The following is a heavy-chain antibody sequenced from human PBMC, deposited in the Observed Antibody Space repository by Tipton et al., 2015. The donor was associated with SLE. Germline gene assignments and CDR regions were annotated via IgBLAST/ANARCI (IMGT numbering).Heavy chain of an antibody. CDR3: ARVSINRGQSMVRGILTYYSYYYMDV. V-gene: IGHV4-59*01. J-gene: IGHJ6*03. CDR2: IHNSGTN. D-gene: IGHD3-10*01. Sequence: LRLSCSVSGGSISSSYWTWIRQPPGKGLEWIGYIHNSGTNSYNPSLKSRVTMTIDTSKNQFSLELRSVTAADTAVYYCARVSINRGQSMVRGILTYYSYYYMDVWGKGTTVTVSS. CDR1: GGSISSSY.